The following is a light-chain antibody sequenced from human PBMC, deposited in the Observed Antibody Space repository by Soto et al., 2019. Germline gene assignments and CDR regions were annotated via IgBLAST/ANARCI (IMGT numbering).Light chain of an antibody. CDR1: EGVSSA. CDR3: QQFNSYWYT. V-gene: IGKV1-13*02. J-gene: IGKJ1*01. CDR2: DAS. Sequence: AIPLTQSPSSLSASVGDRVTITCRASEGVSSALAWYQQKPGKPPDLLISDASTLESGVPSRFSGSGSGTDFTLTISSLQPEDFATYYCQQFNSYWYTFGQGTKVEIK.